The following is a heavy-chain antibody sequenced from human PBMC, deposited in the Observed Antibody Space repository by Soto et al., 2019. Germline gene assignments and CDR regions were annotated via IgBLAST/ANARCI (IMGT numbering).Heavy chain of an antibody. Sequence: TMDLTCNVSGGTIKTGDYYWNWIRQPPGKGLEWIGYVFYSGATNYSPSLKSRAAISMDTSKNQFSLSLTSVTAADTAVYYCARAGFSYGHLLFWGQGIRVTVS. CDR1: GGTIKTGDYY. V-gene: IGHV4-30-4*01. D-gene: IGHD3-10*01. CDR3: ARAGFSYGHLLF. CDR2: VFYSGAT. J-gene: IGHJ4*02.